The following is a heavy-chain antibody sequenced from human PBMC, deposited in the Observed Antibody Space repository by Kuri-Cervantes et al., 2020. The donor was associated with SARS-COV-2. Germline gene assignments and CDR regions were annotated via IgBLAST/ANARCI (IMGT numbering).Heavy chain of an antibody. Sequence: GESLKISCAASGFTFTNAWMSWVRQAPGKGLEWVGRIKSKTVGGTIEYAAPVNGRFTISRDDSRDTLYLQMNSLKTEDTAVYYCTNYFGDNFGHWGQGTLVTVSS. V-gene: IGHV3-15*01. CDR2: IKSKTVGGTI. J-gene: IGHJ4*02. D-gene: IGHD4-17*01. CDR1: GFTFTNAW. CDR3: TNYFGDNFGH.